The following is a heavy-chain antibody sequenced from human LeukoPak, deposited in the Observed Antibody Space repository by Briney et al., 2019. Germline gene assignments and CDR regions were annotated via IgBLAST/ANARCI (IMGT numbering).Heavy chain of an antibody. CDR1: GASITHFY. V-gene: IGHV4-59*01. CDR2: IYHSGTT. Sequence: SETLSLTCNVSGASITHFYWSWIRQAPGKGLEWIGYIYHSGTTNYSLSIKSRVTMSLDTSKSQFSLKVNSVTAADTAVYYCAREDRVVGAPQFDFWGRGNGVTVSA. D-gene: IGHD1-26*01. CDR3: AREDRVVGAPQFDF. J-gene: IGHJ4*02.